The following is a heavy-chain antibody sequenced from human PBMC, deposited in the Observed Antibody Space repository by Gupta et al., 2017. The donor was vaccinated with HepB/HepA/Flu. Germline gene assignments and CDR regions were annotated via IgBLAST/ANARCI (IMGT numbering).Heavy chain of an antibody. CDR3: AKDRGGPADY. Sequence: EVQLVQSGGGLVQPGESLRLSCAASGCTFTAFTMHWVRQAPGKGLNFVSGISSDGGYTTYATSVKGRFTMSRDNSKNILNLQMDSLRPDDTAIYYCAKDRGGPADYWGQGVLVTVSS. CDR2: ISSDGGYT. CDR1: GCTFTAFT. J-gene: IGHJ4*02. D-gene: IGHD3-10*01. V-gene: IGHV3-64*01.